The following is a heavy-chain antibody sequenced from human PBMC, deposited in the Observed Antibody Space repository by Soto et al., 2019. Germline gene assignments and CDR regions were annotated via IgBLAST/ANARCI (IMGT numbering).Heavy chain of an antibody. D-gene: IGHD6-19*01. CDR3: ARDPKISGSSGWYFYYYYGMDV. Sequence: ASVKVSCKASGYTFTGYYMHWVRQAPGQGLEWMGWINPNTGGTNYAQKFQGRVTMTRDTSISTAYTELSRLRSDDTAVYYCARDPKISGSSGWYFYYYYGMDVWGQGTTVTVSS. CDR1: GYTFTGYY. CDR2: INPNTGGT. V-gene: IGHV1-2*02. J-gene: IGHJ6*02.